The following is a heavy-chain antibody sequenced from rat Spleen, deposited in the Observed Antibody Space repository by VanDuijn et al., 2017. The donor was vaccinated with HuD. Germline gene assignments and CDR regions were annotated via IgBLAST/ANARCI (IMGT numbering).Heavy chain of an antibody. J-gene: IGHJ2*01. CDR1: RFTFNNYG. CDR3: VRHGYTRYYFDY. V-gene: IGHV5S13*01. CDR2: ISSGGGGT. Sequence: EVQLVESGGGLVQPGRSLKLSCAASRFTFNNYGMAWVRQAPKKGLAWVAYISSGGGGTYYPDSVQGRFTISRDNTKSTLYLQMDSLKSEDTASYYCVRHGYTRYYFDYWGQGVMVTVSS. D-gene: IGHD1-9*01.